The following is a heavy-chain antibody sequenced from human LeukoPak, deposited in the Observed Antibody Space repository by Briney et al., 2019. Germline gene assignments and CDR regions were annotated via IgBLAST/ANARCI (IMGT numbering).Heavy chain of an antibody. D-gene: IGHD1-7*01. Sequence: GGSLRLSCAASGFTFTDYYMGWIRQAPGKGLEWLSYISGSGTTIFYADSVKGRFTISRDNAKNSVDLQMNSLRAEDTAVYYCGRDFGLVGTKRSFDLWGQGIMVTVSS. CDR2: ISGSGTTI. CDR1: GFTFTDYY. V-gene: IGHV3-11*01. J-gene: IGHJ3*01. CDR3: GRDFGLVGTKRSFDL.